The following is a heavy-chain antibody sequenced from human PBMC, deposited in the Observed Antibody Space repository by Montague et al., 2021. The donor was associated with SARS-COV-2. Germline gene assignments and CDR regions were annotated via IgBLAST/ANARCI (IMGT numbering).Heavy chain of an antibody. J-gene: IGHJ4*02. CDR1: GGSISSSSYY. V-gene: IGHV4-39*01. CDR3: ARRVDYYGSGSYPN. CDR2: IYSSGST. D-gene: IGHD3-10*01. Sequence: SETLSLTCTVPGGSISSSSYYWGWIRQPPGKGLEWIGSIYSSGSTYYNPSLKSRVTISVDTSKNQFSLKLSSVTAADTAVYYCARRVDYYGSGSYPNWGQGTLVTVSS.